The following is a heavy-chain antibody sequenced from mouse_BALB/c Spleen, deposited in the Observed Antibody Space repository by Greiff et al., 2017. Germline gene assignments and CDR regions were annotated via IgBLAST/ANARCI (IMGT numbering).Heavy chain of an antibody. Sequence: VQLKQSGGDLVKPGGSLKLSCAASGFTFSSYGMSWVRQTPDKRLEWVATISSGGSYTYYPDSVKGRFTISRDNAKNTLYLQMSSLKSEDTAMYYCARQGYYGKRDYFDYWGQGTTLTVSS. D-gene: IGHD1-1*01. J-gene: IGHJ2*01. V-gene: IGHV5-6*01. CDR3: ARQGYYGKRDYFDY. CDR1: GFTFSSYG. CDR2: ISSGGSYT.